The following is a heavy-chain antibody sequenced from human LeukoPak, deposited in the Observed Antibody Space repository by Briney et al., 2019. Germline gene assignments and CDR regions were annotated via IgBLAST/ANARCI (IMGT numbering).Heavy chain of an antibody. V-gene: IGHV3-11*01. CDR1: GFTFSDYY. Sequence: GGSLGLSCAASGFTFSDYYMSWIRQAPGKGLEWVSYISSSGSTIYYADSVKGRFTISRHNSKNTLYLQMNSLRAEDTAVYYCARLMGDILTGYYNNWFDPWGQGTLVTVSS. CDR3: ARLMGDILTGYYNNWFDP. D-gene: IGHD3-9*01. J-gene: IGHJ5*02. CDR2: ISSSGSTI.